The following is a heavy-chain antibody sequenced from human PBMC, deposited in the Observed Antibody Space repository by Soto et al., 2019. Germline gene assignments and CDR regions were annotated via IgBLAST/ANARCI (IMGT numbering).Heavy chain of an antibody. Sequence: QVQLQESGPGLVKPSQTLSLTCTVSGGSISSGDYSWSWIRQPPGKGLEWIGYILYSGTTNYNPSLERRLTIPVDTSKNQFSLKLISVTAADTAVYYCARNGALDYWGRGTLVTVSS. J-gene: IGHJ4*02. D-gene: IGHD2-8*01. CDR2: ILYSGTT. CDR1: GGSISSGDYS. CDR3: ARNGALDY. V-gene: IGHV4-30-4*01.